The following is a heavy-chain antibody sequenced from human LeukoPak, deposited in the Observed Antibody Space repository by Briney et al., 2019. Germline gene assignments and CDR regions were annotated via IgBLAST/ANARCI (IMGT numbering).Heavy chain of an antibody. J-gene: IGHJ4*02. CDR1: GFTFSSYA. CDR3: ARDPPARYSSGWYSY. CDR2: LASTGSDT. V-gene: IGHV3-23*01. D-gene: IGHD6-19*01. Sequence: GSLRLSCAASGFTFSSYAMTWVRQAPGKGLEWVSTLASTGSDTYYADSVKGRFTISRDNSKNTLYLQMNSLRAEDTAVYYCARDPPARYSSGWYSYWGQGTLVTVSS.